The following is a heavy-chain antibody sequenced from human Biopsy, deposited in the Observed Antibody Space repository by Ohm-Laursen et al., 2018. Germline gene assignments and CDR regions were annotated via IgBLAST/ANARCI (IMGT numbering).Heavy chain of an antibody. CDR1: GGSVGSGTFH. J-gene: IGHJ1*01. CDR3: VRQGGYFQN. Sequence: TLSLTCSVSGGSVGSGTFHWGWIRQPPGKGLEWIGHVYYTGNTNYNSSLKSRVTISMDMSKNQFSLRLRSVTAADTAVYYCVRQGGYFQNWGPGSQVAVSS. CDR2: VYYTGNT. D-gene: IGHD5-12*01. V-gene: IGHV4-61*01.